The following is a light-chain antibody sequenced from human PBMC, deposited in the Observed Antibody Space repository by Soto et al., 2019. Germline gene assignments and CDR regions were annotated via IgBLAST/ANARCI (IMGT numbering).Light chain of an antibody. CDR1: QSINGY. V-gene: IGKV1-39*01. Sequence: TQSPATLSLSPGERATLSCRASQSINGYLAWYQHKPGTAPKVLIYHASNLQSGVPSRFSGSGSGTEFTLTISSLQPEDFATYYCQQSYSTLSITFGQGTRLEI. J-gene: IGKJ5*01. CDR2: HAS. CDR3: QQSYSTLSIT.